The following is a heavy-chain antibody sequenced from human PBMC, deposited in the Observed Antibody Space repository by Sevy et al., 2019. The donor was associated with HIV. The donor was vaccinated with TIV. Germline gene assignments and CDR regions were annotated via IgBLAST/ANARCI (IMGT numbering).Heavy chain of an antibody. CDR1: GFTFSSYD. CDR2: IGSGGDA. CDR3: ARSGGYSDYGMDV. D-gene: IGHD5-12*01. Sequence: GGSLRISCGASGFTFSSYDMHWVRQAAGKGLEWVSGIGSGGDAYYPGSVKGRFTISRENAKNSLYLQMNSLRAGDTAVYYCARSGGYSDYGMDVWGQGTTVTVSS. V-gene: IGHV3-13*01. J-gene: IGHJ6*02.